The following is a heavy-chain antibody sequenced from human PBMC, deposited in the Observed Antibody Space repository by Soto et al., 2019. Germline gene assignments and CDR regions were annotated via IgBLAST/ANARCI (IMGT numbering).Heavy chain of an antibody. CDR3: AKDGGGYSSSWYDKPFDY. CDR2: ISYDGSNK. V-gene: IGHV3-30*18. D-gene: IGHD6-13*01. Sequence: AGGSLRLSCAASGFTFSSYGMHWVRQAPGKGLEWVAVISYDGSNKYYADSVKGRFTISRDNSKNTLYLQMNSLRAEDTAVYYCAKDGGGYSSSWYDKPFDYWGQGTLVTVSS. CDR1: GFTFSSYG. J-gene: IGHJ4*02.